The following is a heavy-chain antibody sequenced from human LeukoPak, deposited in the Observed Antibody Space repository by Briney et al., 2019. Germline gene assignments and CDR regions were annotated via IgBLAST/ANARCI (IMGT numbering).Heavy chain of an antibody. D-gene: IGHD3-10*01. CDR1: GFTFSSYD. J-gene: IGHJ5*02. CDR2: ITSSSSYI. CDR3: ATDLIHYYGSGAKT. V-gene: IGHV3-21*01. Sequence: PGGSLRLSCAASGFTFSSYDMTWVRQAPGKGLEWVSSITSSSSYIYYADSVKGRFTISRDNAKNSLYLQMNSLRAEDTAVYYCATDLIHYYGSGAKTWGQGTLVTVSS.